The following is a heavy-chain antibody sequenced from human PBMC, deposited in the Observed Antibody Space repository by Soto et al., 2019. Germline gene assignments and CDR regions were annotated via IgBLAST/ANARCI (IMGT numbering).Heavy chain of an antibody. D-gene: IGHD6-6*01. V-gene: IGHV4-31*03. Sequence: QVQLQESGPGLVKPSQTLSLTCTVSGGSISSGGYYWSWNHQHPGKGLEWIGYIYYSGSTYYNPSLKSRVTISVDTSKNQFSLKLSSVTAADTAVYYCARASAYSSSTPNVIFWGQGTTVTVSS. CDR1: GGSISSGGYY. J-gene: IGHJ6*02. CDR2: IYYSGST. CDR3: ARASAYSSSTPNVIF.